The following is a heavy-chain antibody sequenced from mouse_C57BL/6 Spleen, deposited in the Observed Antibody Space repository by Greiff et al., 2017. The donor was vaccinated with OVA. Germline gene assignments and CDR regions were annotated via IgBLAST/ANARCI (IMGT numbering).Heavy chain of an antibody. CDR3: ARRGTTVVVDY. CDR1: GYAFTNYL. V-gene: IGHV1-54*01. Sequence: VKLMESGAELVRPGTSVKVSCKASGYAFTNYLIEWVKQRPGQGLEWIGVINPGSGGTNYNEKFKGKATLTADKSSSTAYMQLSSLTSEDSAVYFCARRGTTVVVDYWGQGTTLTVSS. D-gene: IGHD1-1*01. J-gene: IGHJ2*01. CDR2: INPGSGGT.